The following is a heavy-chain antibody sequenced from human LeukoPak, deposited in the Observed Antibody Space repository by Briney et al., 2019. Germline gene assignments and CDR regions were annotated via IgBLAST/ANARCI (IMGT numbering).Heavy chain of an antibody. D-gene: IGHD3-10*01. V-gene: IGHV4-38-2*02. CDR3: ARGFYGSGSDAFHI. J-gene: IGHJ3*02. CDR1: GYSISSGYY. CDR2: IYHSGST. Sequence: SETLSLTCTVSGYSISSGYYWGWIRQPPGKGLEWIGSIYHSGSTYYNPSLKSRVTISVDTSKNQFSLKLSSVTAADTAVYYCARGFYGSGSDAFHIWGQGTLVTVSS.